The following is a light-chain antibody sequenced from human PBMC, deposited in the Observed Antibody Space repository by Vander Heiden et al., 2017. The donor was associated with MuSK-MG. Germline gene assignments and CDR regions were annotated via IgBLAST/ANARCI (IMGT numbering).Light chain of an antibody. CDR1: QSVLYSSNNKNY. V-gene: IGKV4-1*01. J-gene: IGKJ2*01. CDR2: WAS. CDR3: HQYDHSPVT. Sequence: DIVIAQPPDALPVSLGERATINCKSSQSVLYSSNNKNYLAWYQQKSVQPPNLLIYWASTRESGVPARFRGSGSETDITLTISSLQAEDVAVYYCHQYDHSPVTFGQGTKLEIK.